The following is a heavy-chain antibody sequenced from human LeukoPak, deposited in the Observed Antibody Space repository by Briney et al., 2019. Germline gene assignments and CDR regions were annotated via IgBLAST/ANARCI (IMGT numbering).Heavy chain of an antibody. CDR2: GSESGGT. D-gene: IGHD3-3*01. CDR1: GGSLNGHY. V-gene: IGHV4-34*01. CDR3: AKNGQSGFSFDP. Sequence: PSETLSLTCAVYGGSLNGHYWSRIRQPPGEGLEWIGEGSESGGTKFNPSLKSRVTISADTSKNQFSLKLNSVTAADTAVYYCAKNGQSGFSFDPWGQGTLVTVSS. J-gene: IGHJ5*02.